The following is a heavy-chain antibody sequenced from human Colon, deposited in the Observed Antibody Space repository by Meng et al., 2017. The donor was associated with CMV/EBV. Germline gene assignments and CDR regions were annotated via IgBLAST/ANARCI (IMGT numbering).Heavy chain of an antibody. D-gene: IGHD4-23*01. CDR3: ARRSPPHNFGGKRGHYFDF. CDR2: IYYSGS. J-gene: IGHJ4*02. CDR1: GGSISSFY. Sequence: GSLRLSCSVSGGSISSFYWSWIRQSPGKGLEWLGDIYYSGSNYNPSLKSRVNISLDMSRNRFSLSLSSVTAADTAVYYCARRSPPHNFGGKRGHYFDFWGQGTVVTVSS. V-gene: IGHV4-59*01.